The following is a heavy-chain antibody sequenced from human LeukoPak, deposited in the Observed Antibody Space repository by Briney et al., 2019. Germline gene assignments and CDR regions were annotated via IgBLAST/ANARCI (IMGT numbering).Heavy chain of an antibody. Sequence: PSETLSLTCTVSGGSISSSSYYWGWLRQPPGKGLEWIGSIYYSGSTYYNPSLKSRVIISVDTSKNQFSLKLSSETAADTAVYYCARHSSMRSPITPWGQGTLVTVSS. V-gene: IGHV4-39*01. CDR3: ARHSSMRSPITP. CDR2: IYYSGST. CDR1: GGSISSSSYY. J-gene: IGHJ5*02. D-gene: IGHD3-22*01.